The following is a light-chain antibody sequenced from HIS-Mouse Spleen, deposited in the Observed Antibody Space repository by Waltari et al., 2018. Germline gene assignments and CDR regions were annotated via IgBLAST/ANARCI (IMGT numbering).Light chain of an antibody. Sequence: QSVLTQPPSASGTPGQRVTISCSGSSSNIGSHYVYCYQQLPGTAPKLLIYRNKQRPSGVPDRFSGSKSGTSASLAISGLRSEDEADYYCAAWDDSLSGPVFGGGTKLTVL. CDR1: SSNIGSHY. CDR2: RNK. V-gene: IGLV1-47*01. CDR3: AAWDDSLSGPV. J-gene: IGLJ3*02.